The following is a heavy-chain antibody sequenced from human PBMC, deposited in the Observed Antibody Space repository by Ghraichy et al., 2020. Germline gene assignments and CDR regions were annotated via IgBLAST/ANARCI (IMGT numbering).Heavy chain of an antibody. CDR1: GFTFSSYW. CDR3: SRAGSYRFDY. J-gene: IGHJ4*02. CDR2: INPDGSST. V-gene: IGHV3-74*03. D-gene: IGHD1-26*01. Sequence: GGSLRLSCAASGFTFSSYWMHWVRQVPGKGLVWVSRINPDGSSTTHADYVKGRFTISSDNAKNTLYVQMLSLRDDDTAVYYCSRAGSYRFDYWGQGTLVTVSS.